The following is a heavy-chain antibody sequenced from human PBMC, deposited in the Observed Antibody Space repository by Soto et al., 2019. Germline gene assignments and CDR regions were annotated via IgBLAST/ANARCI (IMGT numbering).Heavy chain of an antibody. D-gene: IGHD5-12*01. Sequence: GGSLRLSCAASGFTFNTYWMHLVRQAPGKGLVWVSRINSDGTKTTYADSVKGRFTISRDNAKNTVYLQMNSLRAEDTAVYYCTTVATNSYNWLDPWGQGTLVTVSS. V-gene: IGHV3-74*01. CDR3: TTVATNSYNWLDP. CDR2: INSDGTKT. J-gene: IGHJ5*02. CDR1: GFTFNTYW.